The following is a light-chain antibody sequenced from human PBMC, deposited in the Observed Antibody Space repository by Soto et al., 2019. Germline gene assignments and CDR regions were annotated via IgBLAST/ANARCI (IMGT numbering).Light chain of an antibody. V-gene: IGKV1-5*01. CDR1: QGIAKS. J-gene: IGKJ5*01. CDR3: QQYNSYSSIT. CDR2: DAS. Sequence: DIQMTQSPSSLSASVGDRVTITCRASQGIAKSLAWCQQKPGKAPKLLIYDASSLESGVPSRFSGSGSGTEFTLTISSLQPDDFATYYCQQYNSYSSITFGQGTRLEIK.